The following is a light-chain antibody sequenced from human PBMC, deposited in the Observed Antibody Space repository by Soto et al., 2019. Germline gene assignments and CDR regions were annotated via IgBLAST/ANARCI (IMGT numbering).Light chain of an antibody. CDR2: DVS. CDR1: SSDVGGYNY. J-gene: IGLJ2*01. CDR3: CSYTSSSTPVV. Sequence: QSALTQPASVSGSPGQSITISCTGTSSDVGGYNYVSWYQQHPGKAPKLMIYDVSNRPSGVSNRFSGSKSGNTPSLTISGLQAEDEADYYCCSYTSSSTPVVFGGGTKLTVL. V-gene: IGLV2-14*03.